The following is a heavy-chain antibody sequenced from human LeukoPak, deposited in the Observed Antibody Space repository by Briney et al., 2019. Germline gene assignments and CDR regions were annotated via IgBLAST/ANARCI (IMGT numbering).Heavy chain of an antibody. J-gene: IGHJ5*02. Sequence: GESLKISCKGSGYSFTSYWIGWVRQMPGKGLEWMGIIYPGDSDTRYSPSFQGQVTISADKSISTAYLQWSSLKASDTAMYYCARQGCSGGSCYISWFDPWGQGTLVTVAS. CDR3: ARQGCSGGSCYISWFDP. CDR2: IYPGDSDT. D-gene: IGHD2-15*01. V-gene: IGHV5-51*01. CDR1: GYSFTSYW.